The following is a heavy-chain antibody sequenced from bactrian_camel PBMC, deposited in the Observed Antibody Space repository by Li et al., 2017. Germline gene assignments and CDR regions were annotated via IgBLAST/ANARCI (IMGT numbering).Heavy chain of an antibody. V-gene: IGHV3S55*01. D-gene: IGHD3*01. Sequence: QVQLVESGGGSVQAGGSLRLSCAASGYTGRPVCMGWSRQAPGKEREGVATFDSDGDTSYGDSVKGRFTVSLDSANNTLYLQMDNLRPEDTAMYYCAVRGGSWACLDYYNEMEYWGKGTQVTVS. J-gene: IGHJ7*01. CDR1: GYTGRPVC. CDR2: FDSDGDT.